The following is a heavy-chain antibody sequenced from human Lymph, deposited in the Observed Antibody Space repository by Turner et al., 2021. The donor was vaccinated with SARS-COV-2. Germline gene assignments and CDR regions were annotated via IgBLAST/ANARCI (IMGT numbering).Heavy chain of an antibody. CDR2: ISYDRSNN. CDR3: GRDASGSGTLDY. Sequence: QVQLVESGGGVVQPGRSLRLSCAASGFTFSSYPMHWVRRAAGKRLEWLAVISYDRSNNYYAEDVKGRLFITRDNSKKKLYLQMNSLRAEDTAVEYCGRDASGSGTLDYWGQGTLVTVSS. V-gene: IGHV3-30*04. J-gene: IGHJ4*02. D-gene: IGHD3-10*01. CDR1: GFTFSSYP.